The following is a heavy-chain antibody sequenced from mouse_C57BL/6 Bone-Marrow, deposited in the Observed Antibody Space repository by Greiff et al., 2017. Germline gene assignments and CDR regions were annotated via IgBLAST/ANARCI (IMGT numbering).Heavy chain of an antibody. V-gene: IGHV1-9*01. CDR1: GYTLTGYW. Sequence: QVQLQQSGAELMKPGASVKLSCKATGYTLTGYWIEWVKQRPGHGLEWIGEILPGSGSTNYNEKFKGKATFTADKSSNTAYMQLSSLTTEDSAIYYCARIYYYAWFAYWGQGTLVTVSA. D-gene: IGHD1-1*01. J-gene: IGHJ3*01. CDR2: ILPGSGST. CDR3: ARIYYYAWFAY.